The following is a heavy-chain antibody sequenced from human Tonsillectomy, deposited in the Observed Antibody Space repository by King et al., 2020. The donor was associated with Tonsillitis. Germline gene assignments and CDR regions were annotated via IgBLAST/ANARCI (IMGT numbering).Heavy chain of an antibody. Sequence: DVQLVESGGGLIKPGGSLRLSCAASGFTFNNARMSWVRQAPGKGLEWVGRIETNTDGGTTDYAATVKGRFTISRDDSKNTLYLQMNSLNIEDTAVYYCTTDPGITVFGVVRDYWGQGTLVTVSS. CDR1: GFTFNNAR. V-gene: IGHV3-15*04. D-gene: IGHD3-3*01. J-gene: IGHJ4*02. CDR3: TTDPGITVFGVVRDY. CDR2: IETNTDGGTT.